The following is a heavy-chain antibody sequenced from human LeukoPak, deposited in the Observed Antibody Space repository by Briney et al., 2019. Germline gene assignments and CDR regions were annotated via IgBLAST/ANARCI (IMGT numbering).Heavy chain of an antibody. Sequence: SETLSLTCTVSGGSISSSSYYWGWIRQPPGKGLEWIGSIYYSGSTYYNPSLKSRVTISVDTSKNQFSLKLSSVTAADTAVYYCARGDYYDSSVDYYYMDVWGKGTTVTVSS. V-gene: IGHV4-39*07. CDR3: ARGDYYDSSVDYYYMDV. J-gene: IGHJ6*03. CDR1: GGSISSSSYY. D-gene: IGHD3-22*01. CDR2: IYYSGST.